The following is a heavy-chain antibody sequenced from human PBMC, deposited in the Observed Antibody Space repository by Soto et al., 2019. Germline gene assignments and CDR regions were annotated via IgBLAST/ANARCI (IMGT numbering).Heavy chain of an antibody. CDR3: ARLWFGELSPYYYYGMDV. CDR2: INHSGST. Sequence: QVQLQQWGAGLLKPSETLSLTCAVYGGSFSGYYWSWIRQPPGKGLEWIGEINHSGSTNYNPSLKSRFTISVDTSKNQFSLKLSSVTAADTAVYYCARLWFGELSPYYYYGMDVWGQGTTVTVSS. D-gene: IGHD3-10*01. J-gene: IGHJ6*02. V-gene: IGHV4-34*01. CDR1: GGSFSGYY.